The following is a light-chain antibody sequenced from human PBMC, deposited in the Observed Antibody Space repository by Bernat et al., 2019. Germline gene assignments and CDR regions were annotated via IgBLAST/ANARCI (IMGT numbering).Light chain of an antibody. CDR1: QNVNIN. Sequence: VMTQSPAFLSVSPGERATLSCRAGQNVNINLAWYQQKPGQAPRLLIYDAFTRATGVPVRFSGSGSGTEFPLTISSLQSEDFAVYYCPQYSSWPRNTFGQGTKLEI. J-gene: IGKJ2*01. CDR2: DAF. V-gene: IGKV3-15*01. CDR3: PQYSSWPRNT.